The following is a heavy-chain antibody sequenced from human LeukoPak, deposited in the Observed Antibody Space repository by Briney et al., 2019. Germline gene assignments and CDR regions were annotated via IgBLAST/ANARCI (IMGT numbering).Heavy chain of an antibody. CDR2: INHSGST. Sequence: SETLSLTCAVYGGSFSGYYWSWIRQPPGKGLEWIGEINHSGSTNYNPSLKSRVTISVDTSKNQFSLKLSSVTAADTAVYYCARGRPGGSRPFDYWGQGTLVTVSS. V-gene: IGHV4-34*01. CDR3: ARGRPGGSRPFDY. J-gene: IGHJ4*02. CDR1: GGSFSGYY. D-gene: IGHD6-13*01.